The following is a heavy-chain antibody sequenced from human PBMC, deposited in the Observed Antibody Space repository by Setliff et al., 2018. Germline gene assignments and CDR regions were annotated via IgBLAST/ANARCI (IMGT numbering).Heavy chain of an antibody. CDR2: IKNRGTT. Sequence: SETLSLTCSVSGGSISNYYWSWIRQPPGKGLEWIGHIKNRGTTNYNPSLKSRVTISVDTSKNPFSLKLSSVTAADTAVSYCARHVGNRCRGYNYYYYYMDVWGKGTTVTVSS. CDR3: ARHVGNRCRGYNYYYYYMDV. D-gene: IGHD3-10*01. J-gene: IGHJ6*03. V-gene: IGHV4-59*08. CDR1: GGSISNYY.